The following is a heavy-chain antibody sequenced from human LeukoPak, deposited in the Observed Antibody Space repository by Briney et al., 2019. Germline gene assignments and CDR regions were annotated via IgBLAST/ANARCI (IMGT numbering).Heavy chain of an antibody. Sequence: PSETLSLTCAVYGGSFSGYYWSWIRQPPGKGLEWIGEINHSGSTNYNPSLKSRVTISVDTSKNQFSLKLSSVTAADTGVYYCARGRGYSYGIHYYYYGMDVWGQGTTVTVSS. J-gene: IGHJ6*02. CDR1: GGSFSGYY. CDR2: INHSGST. CDR3: ARGRGYSYGIHYYYYGMDV. D-gene: IGHD5-18*01. V-gene: IGHV4-34*01.